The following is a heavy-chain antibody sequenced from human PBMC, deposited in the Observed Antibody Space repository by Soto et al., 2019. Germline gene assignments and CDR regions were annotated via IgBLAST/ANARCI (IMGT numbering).Heavy chain of an antibody. CDR2: IYPGDSDT. CDR3: ARQIVGYDYYDSSGYYYFAHGGFDI. V-gene: IGHV5-51*01. CDR1: GYSFTSYW. Sequence: PGESLKISCKGSGYSFTSYWIGWVRQMPGKGLEWMGIIYPGDSDTRYSPSFQGQVTISADKSISTANLQWSSLKASDTAMYYCARQIVGYDYYDSSGYYYFAHGGFDIWGQGTMVTVSS. J-gene: IGHJ3*02. D-gene: IGHD3-22*01.